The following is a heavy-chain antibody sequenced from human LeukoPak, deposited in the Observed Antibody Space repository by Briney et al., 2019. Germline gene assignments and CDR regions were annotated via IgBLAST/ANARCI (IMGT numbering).Heavy chain of an antibody. CDR2: IIPIFGTA. Sequence: GASVKVSCKASGYTFTSYGISWVRQAPGQGLEWMGGIIPIFGTANYAQKFQGRVTITADKSTSTAYMELSSLRSEDTAVYYCARDLQGAAADYWGQGTLVTVSS. CDR1: GYTFTSYG. CDR3: ARDLQGAAADY. D-gene: IGHD2-2*01. J-gene: IGHJ4*02. V-gene: IGHV1-69*06.